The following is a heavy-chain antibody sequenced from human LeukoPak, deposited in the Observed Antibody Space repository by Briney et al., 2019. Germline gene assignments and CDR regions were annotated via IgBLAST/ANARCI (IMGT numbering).Heavy chain of an antibody. D-gene: IGHD3-3*01. CDR2: IYYSGSA. V-gene: IGHV4-39*01. CDR1: GGSIGSSSYY. CDR3: TRGVRIFGVLIPSWGGSYMDV. Sequence: SETLSLTCTVSGGSIGSSSYYWGWIRQPPGKGLEWIGSIYYSGSAYYNPSLKSRVTISVVTSKNQFSLKLSSVTAADTAVYYCTRGVRIFGVLIPSWGGSYMDVWGKGTTVTVSS. J-gene: IGHJ6*03.